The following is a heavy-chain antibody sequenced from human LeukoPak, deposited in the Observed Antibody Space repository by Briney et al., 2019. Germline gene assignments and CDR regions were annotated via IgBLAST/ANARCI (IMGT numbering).Heavy chain of an antibody. V-gene: IGHV1-8*01. D-gene: IGHD2/OR15-2a*01. CDR2: MNPNSGNT. Sequence: VASVTVSCKASGYTFTSYDINWVRQATGQGLEWMGWMNPNSGNTGYAQKFKGRVTMTRNTSISTAYMELSGLRSEDTAVYYCARVAAPLLSSARWGIYYYYYMDVWGKGTTVTISS. CDR3: ARVAAPLLSSARWGIYYYYYMDV. J-gene: IGHJ6*03. CDR1: GYTFTSYD.